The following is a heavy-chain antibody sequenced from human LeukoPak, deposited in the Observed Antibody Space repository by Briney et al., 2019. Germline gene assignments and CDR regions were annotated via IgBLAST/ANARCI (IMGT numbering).Heavy chain of an antibody. J-gene: IGHJ4*02. CDR2: ISYDGSNK. Sequence: GGSLRLSCAASGFTFSSYAMHWVRQAPGKGLEWVAVISYDGSNKYYADSVKGRFTISRDNSKNTLYLQMNSLRAEDTAVYYCARDRSTIHGFDYWGQGTLVTVSS. CDR3: ARDRSTIHGFDY. CDR1: GFTFSSYA. V-gene: IGHV3-30-3*01. D-gene: IGHD5/OR15-5a*01.